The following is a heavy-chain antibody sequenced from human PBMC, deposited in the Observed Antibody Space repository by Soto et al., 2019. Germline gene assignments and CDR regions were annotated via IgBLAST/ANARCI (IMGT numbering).Heavy chain of an antibody. V-gene: IGHV1-69*01. CDR1: GGSFSSYA. J-gene: IGHJ4*02. D-gene: IGHD6-6*01. CDR2: IIPIFGTP. Sequence: QVQLVQSGAEVKKPGSSVKVSCKASGGSFSSYAISWVRQAPGQGLEWMGGIIPIFGTPSYAQKFQGRVTITADESTSTAYMELSSVRSEDTAVYYCAREYRSSSGRFDNWGQGTLVTVSS. CDR3: AREYRSSSGRFDN.